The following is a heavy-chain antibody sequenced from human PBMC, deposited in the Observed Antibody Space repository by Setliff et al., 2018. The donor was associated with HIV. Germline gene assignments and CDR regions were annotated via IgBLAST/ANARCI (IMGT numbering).Heavy chain of an antibody. CDR1: GGSISSSTYY. V-gene: IGHV4-39*01. Sequence: PSETLSLTCSVSGGSISSSTYYWGWIRQPPGKGLEWIGDILYTGNTYYNPSLKSRVTIPVDTSKNQFSLELSSVTAADTAVYYCARLRYGSGIPLDVWGTGISVTVS. CDR2: ILYTGNT. D-gene: IGHD3-10*01. CDR3: ARLRYGSGIPLDV. J-gene: IGHJ6*03.